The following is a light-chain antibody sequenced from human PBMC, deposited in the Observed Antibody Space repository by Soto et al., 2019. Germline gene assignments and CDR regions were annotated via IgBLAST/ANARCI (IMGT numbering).Light chain of an antibody. J-gene: IGLJ2*01. Sequence: QSVLTQPPSVSGAPGQRVTISCTGSRSNIGPGYDVHWYQQLPGTAPKVLIYANSNRPSGVPDRFSGSKSGTSASLAITGLQAEDEADYYCQSYDSSLSVVFGGGTKLTVL. V-gene: IGLV1-40*01. CDR2: ANS. CDR3: QSYDSSLSVV. CDR1: RSNIGPGYD.